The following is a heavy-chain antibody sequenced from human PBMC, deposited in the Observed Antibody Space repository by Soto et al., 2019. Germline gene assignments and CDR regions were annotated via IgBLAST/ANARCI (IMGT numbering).Heavy chain of an antibody. D-gene: IGHD3-10*01. Sequence: ASETLSLTCAVYGGSFSGYYWSWIRQPPGKGLEWIGEINHSGSTNYNPSLKSRVTISVDTSKNQFSLKLSSVTAADTAVYYCARALRRVRGVLRASYYYYGMDVWGQGTTVTVSS. CDR2: INHSGST. V-gene: IGHV4-34*01. J-gene: IGHJ6*02. CDR3: ARALRRVRGVLRASYYYYGMDV. CDR1: GGSFSGYY.